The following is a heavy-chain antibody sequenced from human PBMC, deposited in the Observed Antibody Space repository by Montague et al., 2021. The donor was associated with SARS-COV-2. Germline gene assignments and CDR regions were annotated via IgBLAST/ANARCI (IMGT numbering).Heavy chain of an antibody. Sequence: SLRLSCAASGFTFGSYWMSWVRQAPGKGLEWVANIKQDESEESYXDSVKGRFTISRDNAKNSLYLQMLSLRAEDTAVYYCATDQNWAFDCWGQGALVTVSS. CDR2: IKQDESEE. V-gene: IGHV3-7*01. D-gene: IGHD7-27*01. CDR1: GFTFGSYW. CDR3: ATDQNWAFDC. J-gene: IGHJ4*02.